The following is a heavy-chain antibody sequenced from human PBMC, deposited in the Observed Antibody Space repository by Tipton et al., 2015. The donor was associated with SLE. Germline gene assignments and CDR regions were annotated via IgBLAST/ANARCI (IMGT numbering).Heavy chain of an antibody. CDR2: INHSGSS. D-gene: IGHD3-3*01. J-gene: IGHJ4*02. CDR3: ARVMRGKDYDFWSGYFDY. CDR1: GGSISSGSYY. V-gene: IGHV4-61*09. Sequence: TLSITCTVSGGSISSGSYYWSWIRQPAGKGLEWIGEINHSGSSGYNPSLKSRVTISVDTSKNQFSLKLSSVTAADTAVYYCARVMRGKDYDFWSGYFDYWGQGTLVTVSS.